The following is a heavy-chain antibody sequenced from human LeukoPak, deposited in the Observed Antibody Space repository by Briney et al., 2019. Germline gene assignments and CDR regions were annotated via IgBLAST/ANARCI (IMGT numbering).Heavy chain of an antibody. D-gene: IGHD4-23*01. CDR3: AKGDYGGNSHTFDI. Sequence: GGSLRLSCAASGFTFSAYAMHWVRQAPGKGLEWVAVILYDGTNKYYADSVKGRLTISRDNSKNTLSLQVNSLRSEDTAVYFCAKGDYGGNSHTFDIWGQGTMVTVSS. J-gene: IGHJ3*02. CDR2: ILYDGTNK. CDR1: GFTFSAYA. V-gene: IGHV3-30*18.